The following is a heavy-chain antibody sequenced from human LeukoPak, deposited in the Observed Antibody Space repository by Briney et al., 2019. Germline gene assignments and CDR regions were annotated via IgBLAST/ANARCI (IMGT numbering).Heavy chain of an antibody. J-gene: IGHJ4*02. CDR2: IIGSGSRT. Sequence: GGSLRLSCVASDFTFSNYAMSWVRQAPGKGLQWVSAIIGSGSRTYYADAVQGRFSISRNNSRNTLYLEMNSLRAEDTAVYFCAKSVKSVNVLTPLHHWGPGTLVTVSS. D-gene: IGHD4-23*01. CDR3: AKSVKSVNVLTPLHH. CDR1: DFTFSNYA. V-gene: IGHV3-23*01.